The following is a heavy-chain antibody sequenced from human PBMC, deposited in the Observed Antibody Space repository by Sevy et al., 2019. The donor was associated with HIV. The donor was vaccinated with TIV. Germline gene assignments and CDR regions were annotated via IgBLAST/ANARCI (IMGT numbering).Heavy chain of an antibody. CDR1: GGSISSSSYY. CDR3: ARQSYDTLTQMFDP. V-gene: IGHV4-39*01. Sequence: SETLSLTCTVSGGSISSSSYYWGWIRQPPGKGLEWIGSIYYSGSTYYNPSLKSRVTISVDTSKNQFSLKLSSVTAADTAVYYCARQSYDTLTQMFDPWGQGTLVTVSS. J-gene: IGHJ5*02. CDR2: IYYSGST. D-gene: IGHD3-9*01.